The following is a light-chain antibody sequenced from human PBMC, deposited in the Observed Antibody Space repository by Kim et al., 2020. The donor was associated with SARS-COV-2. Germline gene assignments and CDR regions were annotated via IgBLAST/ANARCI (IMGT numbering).Light chain of an antibody. CDR2: YDS. J-gene: IGLJ2*01. CDR1: NIGRKS. V-gene: IGLV3-21*01. CDR3: QVWENTLRT. Sequence: SYELTQPPSVSVAPGKTARITWGGNNIGRKSIHWYQHKPGQAPVLVIYYDSDRPPGVSERFSASNTGNTATLAISSVEPGDEADYYCQVWENTLRTFGGGTQLTVL.